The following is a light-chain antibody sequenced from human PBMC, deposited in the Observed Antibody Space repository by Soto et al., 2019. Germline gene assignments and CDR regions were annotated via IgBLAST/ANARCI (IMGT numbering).Light chain of an antibody. Sequence: EIVMTQSPANLSVSPGERATLSCRASQSVSSNLAWYQQKPGQAPRLLIYGASTRPTGIPARFSGSGSGTEFTLTISSLQSEDFAVYYCQQYNNWPPLFGQGTKVEIK. CDR3: QQYNNWPPL. J-gene: IGKJ1*01. CDR2: GAS. CDR1: QSVSSN. V-gene: IGKV3-15*01.